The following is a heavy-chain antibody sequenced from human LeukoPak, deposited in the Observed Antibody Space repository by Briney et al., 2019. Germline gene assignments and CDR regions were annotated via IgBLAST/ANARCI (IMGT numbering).Heavy chain of an antibody. V-gene: IGHV4-30-4*01. CDR2: IHYSGST. D-gene: IGHD3-3*01. CDR1: GGSISSGDYY. Sequence: SETLSLTCTVSGGSISSGDYYWSWIRQPPGKGLEWIGYIHYSGSTNYNPSLKSRVTVSVDTSKNQFSLKLSSVTAADTAVYYCARRRDLEGYYYYGMDVWGQGTTVTVSS. J-gene: IGHJ6*02. CDR3: ARRRDLEGYYYYGMDV.